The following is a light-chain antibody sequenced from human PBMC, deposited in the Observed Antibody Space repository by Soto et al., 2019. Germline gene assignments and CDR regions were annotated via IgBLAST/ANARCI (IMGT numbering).Light chain of an antibody. Sequence: SYELTQPPSVSVAPGKTASISCGGNDIGSKGVQWYQQKPGQAPVLVIYSDTDLPPVITERFSGSNSANLATLTISRVEAGDEADYYCQVWDSGSAHVVFGGGTKLTVL. J-gene: IGLJ2*01. CDR1: DIGSKG. V-gene: IGLV3-21*01. CDR3: QVWDSGSAHVV. CDR2: SDT.